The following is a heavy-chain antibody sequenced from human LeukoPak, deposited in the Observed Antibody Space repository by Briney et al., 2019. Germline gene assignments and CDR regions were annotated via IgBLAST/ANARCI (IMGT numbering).Heavy chain of an antibody. J-gene: IGHJ6*02. CDR3: ARHVQDLGIKV. Sequence: PSETLCLTCTVSGASISSSDSYWSWIRQPPGKGLEWIGSIYRRGSTSYNPSLKSRVTVSEDMSKNHFSLRLSSVTAADTAVYYCARHVQDLGIKVWGQGTTVTVSS. V-gene: IGHV4-39*01. CDR1: GASISSSDSY. CDR2: IYRRGST.